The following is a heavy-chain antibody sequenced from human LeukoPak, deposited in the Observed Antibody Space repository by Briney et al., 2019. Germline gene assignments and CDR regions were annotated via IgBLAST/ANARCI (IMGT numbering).Heavy chain of an antibody. CDR2: ISSSSSYI. D-gene: IGHD3-10*01. CDR1: GFTFSSYS. V-gene: IGHV3-21*01. J-gene: IGHJ6*02. Sequence: GGSLRLSCAASGFTFSSYSMNWVRQAPGKGLEWVSSISSSSSYIYYADSVKGRFTISRDNAKNSLYLQMNSLRAEDTAVYYCARGRVTMVRGVTRPTPNYYYYGMDVWGQGTTVTVSS. CDR3: ARGRVTMVRGVTRPTPNYYYYGMDV.